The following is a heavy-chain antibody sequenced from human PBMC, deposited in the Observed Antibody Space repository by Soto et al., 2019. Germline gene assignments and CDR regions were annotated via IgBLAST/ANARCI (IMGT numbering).Heavy chain of an antibody. Sequence: GGSLRLSCAASGFTFSSYGMHWVRQAPGKGLEWVAVIWYDGSNKYYADSVKGRFTISRDNSKNTLYLQMNSLRAEDTAVYYCASQDYDLYKAFDIWGQGTMVTVSS. V-gene: IGHV3-33*01. D-gene: IGHD3-3*01. CDR1: GFTFSSYG. CDR3: ASQDYDLYKAFDI. J-gene: IGHJ3*02. CDR2: IWYDGSNK.